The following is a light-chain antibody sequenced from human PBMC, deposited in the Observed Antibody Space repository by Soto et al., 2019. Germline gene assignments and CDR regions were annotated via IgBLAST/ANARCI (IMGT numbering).Light chain of an antibody. V-gene: IGLV2-23*02. CDR3: CSYAGSSTSLYV. CDR1: SSDVGSYNL. CDR2: EVS. J-gene: IGLJ1*01. Sequence: QSVLTQPASVSGSPGQSITISCTGTSSDVGSYNLVSWYQQHPGKAPKLMIYEVSKRPSGVSNRFSGSKSGNTASLTISWLQAEFEADYYCCSYAGSSTSLYVFGTGTKVTVL.